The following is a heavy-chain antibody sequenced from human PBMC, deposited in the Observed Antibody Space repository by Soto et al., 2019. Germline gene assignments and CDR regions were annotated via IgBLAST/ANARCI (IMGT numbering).Heavy chain of an antibody. CDR1: GYSISSDYY. Sequence: KASETLSLTCAVSGYSISSDYYWGWIRQPPGKGLEWIGSIYHRGSTYYNPSLKSRVTISVDTSKNQFSLKLDSVTAADTAVYYCARNYYGSRSYNWFDPWGQGTPVTVSS. D-gene: IGHD3-10*01. V-gene: IGHV4-38-2*01. J-gene: IGHJ5*02. CDR2: IYHRGST. CDR3: ARNYYGSRSYNWFDP.